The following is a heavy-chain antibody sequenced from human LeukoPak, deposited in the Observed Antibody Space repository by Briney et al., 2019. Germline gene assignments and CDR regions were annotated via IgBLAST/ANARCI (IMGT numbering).Heavy chain of an antibody. CDR1: GFTFSSYS. Sequence: GGSLRLSCAASGFTFSSYSMNWVRQAPGKGLEWVSYISSSGSTIYYADSVKGRFTISRDNAKNSLYLQMNSLRAEDTAVYYCASYAVVVAAAIDYWGQGTLVTVSS. J-gene: IGHJ4*02. CDR2: ISSSGSTI. CDR3: ASYAVVVAAAIDY. D-gene: IGHD2-15*01. V-gene: IGHV3-48*04.